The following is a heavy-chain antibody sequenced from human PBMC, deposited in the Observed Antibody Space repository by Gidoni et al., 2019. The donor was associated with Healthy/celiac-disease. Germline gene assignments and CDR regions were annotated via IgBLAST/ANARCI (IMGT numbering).Heavy chain of an antibody. V-gene: IGHV3-48*01. CDR3: ARVGGYSGYDLYY. J-gene: IGHJ4*02. CDR2: ISSSSSTI. D-gene: IGHD5-12*01. Sequence: EVQLVESGGGLVQPGGSLRLSCAASGFTFSSYSMNWVRQAPGKGLEWVSYISSSSSTIYYADSVKGRFTISRDNARNSLFLQMNSLRAEDTAVYYCARVGGYSGYDLYYWGQGTLVTVSS. CDR1: GFTFSSYS.